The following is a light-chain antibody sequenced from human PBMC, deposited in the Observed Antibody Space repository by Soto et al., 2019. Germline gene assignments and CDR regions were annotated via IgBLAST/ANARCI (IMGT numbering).Light chain of an antibody. CDR3: HQSYSTLPFT. CDR1: QSISSY. CDR2: AAS. Sequence: DIQMTQSPSSLSASVGDRVTITCRASQSISSYLNWYQQKPGKAPKLLIYAASTLQRGVPSRFSGSVSGTKFTLTVSSLQPEDFATYYCHQSYSTLPFTFGPGTKVDI. J-gene: IGKJ3*01. V-gene: IGKV1-39*01.